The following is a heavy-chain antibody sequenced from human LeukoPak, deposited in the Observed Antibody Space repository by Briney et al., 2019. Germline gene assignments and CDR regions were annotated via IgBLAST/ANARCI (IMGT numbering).Heavy chain of an antibody. CDR2: IYYSGST. CDR1: GYSISSGNW. Sequence: PSETLSLTCAVSGYSISSGNWWGWIRQPPGKGLEWIGYIYYSGSTDYNPSLKSRVTMSVDTSKNQFSLRLSSVTAVDTAVYYCAGGYNYGNVIFWAQSTLVTVSS. J-gene: IGHJ1*01. D-gene: IGHD5-18*01. CDR3: AGGYNYGNVIF. V-gene: IGHV4-28*01.